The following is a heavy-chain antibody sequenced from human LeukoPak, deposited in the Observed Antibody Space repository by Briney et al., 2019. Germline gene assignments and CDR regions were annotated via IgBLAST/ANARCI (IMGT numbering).Heavy chain of an antibody. CDR3: ARGHRTARAFDI. V-gene: IGHV4-38-2*02. Sequence: SETLSLTCTVSGYSISSGYYWGWIRQSPGKGLEWIGSIYNSGSTYYNPSLKSRVTISIDTSKNQFSLKLSSVTAADTAVYYCARGHRTARAFDIWGQGTMVTVSS. CDR2: IYNSGST. J-gene: IGHJ3*02. CDR1: GYSISSGYY.